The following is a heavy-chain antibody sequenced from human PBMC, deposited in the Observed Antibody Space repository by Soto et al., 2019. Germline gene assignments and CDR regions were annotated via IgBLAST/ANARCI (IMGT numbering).Heavy chain of an antibody. CDR3: ARATVGTSYFDY. J-gene: IGHJ4*02. V-gene: IGHV3-72*01. CDR1: GFTFSDHY. Sequence: EVQLVESGGGLVQPGGSLRLSCAASGFTFSDHYMDWVRQAPGKGLEWVGRTRDKTNSYTTEYAVSVKGRFTISRDDSKRTLYRQMTSLKNEDTAGYYCARATVGTSYFDYWGQGTLVTVSS. D-gene: IGHD3-16*01. CDR2: TRDKTNSYTT.